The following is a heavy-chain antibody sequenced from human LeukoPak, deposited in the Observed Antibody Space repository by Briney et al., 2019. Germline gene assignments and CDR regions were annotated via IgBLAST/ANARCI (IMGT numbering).Heavy chain of an antibody. CDR3: ARLSGYGLHYIYYMDV. D-gene: IGHD5-12*01. J-gene: IGHJ6*03. Sequence: SETLSLTCTVSGGSISSSSYYWGWIRQPPGKGLVWIGCIYYSGSPYYNPSLKVRVTISVDTSKNEFPLKLSSVTAADTAVYYCARLSGYGLHYIYYMDVWSKGTTVTVSS. CDR1: GGSISSSSYY. CDR2: IYYSGSP. V-gene: IGHV4-39*06.